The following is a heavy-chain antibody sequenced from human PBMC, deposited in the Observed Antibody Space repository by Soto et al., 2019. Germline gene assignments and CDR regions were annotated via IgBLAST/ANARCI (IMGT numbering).Heavy chain of an antibody. V-gene: IGHV1-69*01. CDR2: IVPMLGTP. J-gene: IGHJ6*02. D-gene: IGHD1-26*01. Sequence: QVQLVQSGAEVKEPGSSVRVSCKASGGTFDNFIMNWVRQTPGQGLEWMGGIVPMLGTPTYAEKFKGRVTISATGSTSTMYMEVTSLRSEDTAIYYCARNGTYSSSLSQYSGMAVGGQGTTVTVSS. CDR3: ARNGTYSSSLSQYSGMAV. CDR1: GGTFDNFI.